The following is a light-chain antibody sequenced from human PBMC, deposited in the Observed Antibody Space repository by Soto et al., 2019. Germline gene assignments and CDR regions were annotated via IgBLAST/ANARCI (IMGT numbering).Light chain of an antibody. V-gene: IGKV3-11*01. CDR2: DAS. J-gene: IGKJ3*01. CDR3: QQRSNFFT. CDR1: QSVSSY. Sequence: EIVLTQSPATLSLSPGERATLSCRASQSVSSYLAWYQQKPGQAPRLLIYDASNRATGIPARFSGSGSRTDFTLTISSLEPEDFAVYYCQQRSNFFTFGPGTKVDIK.